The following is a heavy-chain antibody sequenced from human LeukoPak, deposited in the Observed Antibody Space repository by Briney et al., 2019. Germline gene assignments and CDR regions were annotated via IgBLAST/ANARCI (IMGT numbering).Heavy chain of an antibody. J-gene: IGHJ6*02. V-gene: IGHV1-69*02. CDR3: ASSRAGWYDIHYYGMDV. Sequence: SVKVSCKASGGTFSSYTISWVRQAPGQGLEWMGRIIPILGIANYAQKFQGRVTITADKSTSTAYMELSSLRSEDTAVYYCASSRAGWYDIHYYGMDVWGQGTTVTVSS. CDR1: GGTFSSYT. D-gene: IGHD6-19*01. CDR2: IIPILGIA.